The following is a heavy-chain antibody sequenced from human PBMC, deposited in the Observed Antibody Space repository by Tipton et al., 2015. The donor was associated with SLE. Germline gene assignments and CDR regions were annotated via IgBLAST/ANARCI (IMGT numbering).Heavy chain of an antibody. V-gene: IGHV6-1*01. J-gene: IGHJ4*02. D-gene: IGHD2-2*01. Sequence: GLVKPSQTLSLTCAISGDSVSTNSAAWTWIRQSPSRGLEWLGRTYYRSKWYSDYAVSVKSRITINPDTSKNQLSLQLNSVTPEDTAVYYCARVWGTGSRGVDYWGQGTLVTVSS. CDR2: TYYRSKWYS. CDR3: ARVWGTGSRGVDY. CDR1: GDSVSTNSAA.